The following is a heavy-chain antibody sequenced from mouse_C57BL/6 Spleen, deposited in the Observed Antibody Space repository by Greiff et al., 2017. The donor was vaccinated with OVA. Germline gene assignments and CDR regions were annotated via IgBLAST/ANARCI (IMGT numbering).Heavy chain of an antibody. J-gene: IGHJ4*01. CDR3: ARWTTVVAETYYAMDY. V-gene: IGHV1-64*01. CDR1: GYTFTSYW. CDR2: IHPNSGST. D-gene: IGHD1-1*01. Sequence: QVQLQQPGAELVKPGASVKLSCKASGYTFTSYWMHWVKQRPGQGLEWIGMIHPNSGSTNYNEKFKSKATLTVDKSSSTAYMQLSSLTSEDSAVYYCARWTTVVAETYYAMDYWGQGTSVTVSS.